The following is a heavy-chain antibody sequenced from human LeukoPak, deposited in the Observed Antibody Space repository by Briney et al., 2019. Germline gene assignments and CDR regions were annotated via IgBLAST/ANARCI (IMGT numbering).Heavy chain of an antibody. CDR2: IYYSGST. CDR3: ASPGCYASGTYCHYFDY. V-gene: IGHV4-39*01. J-gene: IGHJ4*02. CDR1: GGSISRSSFY. Sequence: SETLSLTRTVSGGSISRSSFYWGWIRQPPGKGLEWIGSIYYSGSTYYNPSLKSRVIISVDTSKNQFSLKLSSVTAADTAVYYCASPGCYASGTYCHYFDYWGQGALVTVSS. D-gene: IGHD3-10*01.